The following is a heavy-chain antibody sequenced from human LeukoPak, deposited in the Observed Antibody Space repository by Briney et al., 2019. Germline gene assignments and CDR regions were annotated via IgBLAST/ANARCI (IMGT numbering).Heavy chain of an antibody. Sequence: PSETLSLTCTVSGDSITSYYWSWIRQPPGMGLEWTGNIYYSGSTNYNPSLKSRVTMSVDTSKNQFSLRLSSVTPADTAVYYCARDRGEGIVGTFDYWGQGTLVTVSS. CDR1: GDSITSYY. V-gene: IGHV4-59*01. D-gene: IGHD1-26*01. CDR3: ARDRGEGIVGTFDY. CDR2: IYYSGST. J-gene: IGHJ4*02.